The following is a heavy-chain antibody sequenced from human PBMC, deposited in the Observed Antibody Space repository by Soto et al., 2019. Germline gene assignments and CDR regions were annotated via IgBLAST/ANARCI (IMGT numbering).Heavy chain of an antibody. V-gene: IGHV3-7*03. CDR2: INQDGSER. Sequence: GGSLSLSCAGSGLTFRNDWLSWVRQAPGKGLEWVANINQDGSERYYVDSVRGRFTISRDNVENSLYLQLNSLRPEDTAVYYCAVYGYGVSAAAYWGQGTLVTVSS. D-gene: IGHD4-17*01. CDR3: AVYGYGVSAAAY. J-gene: IGHJ4*02. CDR1: GLTFRNDW.